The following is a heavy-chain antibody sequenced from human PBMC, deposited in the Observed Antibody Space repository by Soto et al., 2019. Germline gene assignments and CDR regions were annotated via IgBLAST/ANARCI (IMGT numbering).Heavy chain of an antibody. D-gene: IGHD5-18*01. CDR1: GFTFSSYG. V-gene: IGHV3-30*18. CDR3: AKDWGTAMVQEHLYYYSGMDA. CDR2: ISYDGSNK. J-gene: IGHJ6*02. Sequence: PGGSLRLSCAASGFTFSSYGMHWVRQAPGKGLEWVAVISYDGSNKYYADSVNGRFTIPRDNSKNTLYLQKNRLSAEDTAVYYCAKDWGTAMVQEHLYYYSGMDAWGQGTTVTVSS.